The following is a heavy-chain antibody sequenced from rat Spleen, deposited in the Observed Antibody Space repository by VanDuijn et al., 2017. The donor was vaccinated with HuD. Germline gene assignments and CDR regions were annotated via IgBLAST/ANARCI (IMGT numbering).Heavy chain of an antibody. CDR2: LSYEGRSP. CDR3: ARHRVYYGYTPHYFDY. D-gene: IGHD1-9*01. J-gene: IGHJ2*01. CDR1: GFTFSDYY. Sequence: EVQLVESGGGLVQPGRSLKLSCAASGFTFSDYYMAWVRQAPKKGLAWYASLSYEGRSPYSGDSVKGRFTITRENAKSTLYLQMTSLRPDDTSSYYCARHRVYYGYTPHYFDYWGQGVMVTVSS. V-gene: IGHV5-22*01.